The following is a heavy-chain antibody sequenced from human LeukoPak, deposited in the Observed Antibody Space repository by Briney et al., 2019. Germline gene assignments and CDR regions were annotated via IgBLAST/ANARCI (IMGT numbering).Heavy chain of an antibody. CDR3: ARDSKWRKEVVVIPYYYYYGMDV. Sequence: PGGSLRLSCAASGFTFSSYEMNWVRQAPGKGLEGVSYISSSGSTIYYADSVKGRFTISRDNAKNSLYLQMNSLRAEDTAVYYCARDSKWRKEVVVIPYYYYYGMDVWGQGTTVTVSS. CDR2: ISSSGSTI. J-gene: IGHJ6*02. CDR1: GFTFSSYE. D-gene: IGHD3-22*01. V-gene: IGHV3-48*03.